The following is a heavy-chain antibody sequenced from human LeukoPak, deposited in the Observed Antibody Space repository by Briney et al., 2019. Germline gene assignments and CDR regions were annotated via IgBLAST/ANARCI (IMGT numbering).Heavy chain of an antibody. J-gene: IGHJ6*03. V-gene: IGHV4-39*01. CDR2: ISYSGRT. D-gene: IGHD2-2*01. CDR1: DGSISSNSYY. Sequence: PSETLSLTCTVSDGSISSNSYYWGWIRQPPGKGLEWIGSISYSGRTYYNPSLESRVTISVDASKNQFSLELNSVTAADTAVYYCARLQGTLVVPAATNYYYYMDVWGKGTTVTVSS. CDR3: ARLQGTLVVPAATNYYYYMDV.